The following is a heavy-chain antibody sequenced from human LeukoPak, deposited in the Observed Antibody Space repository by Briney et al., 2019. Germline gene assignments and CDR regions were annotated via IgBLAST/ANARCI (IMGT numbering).Heavy chain of an antibody. CDR2: IISDGSSI. D-gene: IGHD3-3*01. CDR1: DFSFSSRW. V-gene: IGHV3-74*01. J-gene: IGHJ4*02. CDR3: ASDFWSGLSGY. Sequence: GGSLRLSCATSDFSFSSRWMHWVRQAPGKGLVWVSRIISDGSSISYADSVKGRFTISRDNAKNTVYLQMNSLRAEDTAVYYCASDFWSGLSGYWGQGTPVTVSS.